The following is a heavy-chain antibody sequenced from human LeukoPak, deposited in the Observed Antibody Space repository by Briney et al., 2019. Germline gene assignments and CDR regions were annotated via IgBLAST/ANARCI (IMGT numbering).Heavy chain of an antibody. CDR2: IYSDGDT. CDR1: GFTVSSSY. Sequence: PGGSLGLSCAASGFTVSSSYMSWVRQAPGKGLEWVSVIYSDGDTYYPESVKGRFTISRDNSKNTLYLQMSSLRAEDTAVYYCAGDSLSPPQGDSWGQGTLVTVSS. J-gene: IGHJ4*02. D-gene: IGHD2/OR15-2a*01. V-gene: IGHV3-53*01. CDR3: AGDSLSPPQGDS.